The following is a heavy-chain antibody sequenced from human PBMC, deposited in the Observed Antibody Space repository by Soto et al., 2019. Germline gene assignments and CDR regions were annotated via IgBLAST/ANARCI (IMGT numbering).Heavy chain of an antibody. CDR1: GFTFSSYE. CDR2: ISSSGSNI. CDR3: ARVGAPYGKSGDYDY. Sequence: GGSLRLSCAASGFTFSSYEMNWVRQAPGKGLEWVSYISSSGSNIYYADSVKGQFTISRDNAKNPLHLQMNSLRAEDTAVYYCARVGAPYGKSGDYDYWGQGTLVTVSS. J-gene: IGHJ4*02. V-gene: IGHV3-48*03. D-gene: IGHD3-10*01.